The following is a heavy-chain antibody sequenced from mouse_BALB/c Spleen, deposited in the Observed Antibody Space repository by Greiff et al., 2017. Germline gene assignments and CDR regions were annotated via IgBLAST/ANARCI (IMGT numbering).Heavy chain of an antibody. CDR3: NAWGTRNYYAMDY. V-gene: IGHV14-4*02. CDR1: GFNINDYY. Sequence: VQLQQSGAELVRSGASVKLSCTASGFNINDYYMHWVKQRPEQGLEWIGWIDPENGDTEYAPKFQGKATMTADTSSNTAYLQLSSLTSEDTAVYYCNAWGTRNYYAMDYWGQGTSVTVAS. D-gene: IGHD1-1*01. J-gene: IGHJ4*01. CDR2: IDPENGDT.